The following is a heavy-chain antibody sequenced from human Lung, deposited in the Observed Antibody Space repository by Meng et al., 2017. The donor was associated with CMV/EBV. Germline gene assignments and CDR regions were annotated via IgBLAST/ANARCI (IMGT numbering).Heavy chain of an antibody. CDR2: ISYDGSNQ. D-gene: IGHD1-26*01. Sequence: GESXKISXAASGFTFSSFAMYWVRQAPGKGLEWVAVISYDGSNQYYADSVKGRFTISRANYKNTLYLQMNSLRVEDTAVYYCARDKGGKHAVDIWGQGTMVTVSS. CDR3: ARDKGGKHAVDI. J-gene: IGHJ3*02. V-gene: IGHV3-30-3*01. CDR1: GFTFSSFA.